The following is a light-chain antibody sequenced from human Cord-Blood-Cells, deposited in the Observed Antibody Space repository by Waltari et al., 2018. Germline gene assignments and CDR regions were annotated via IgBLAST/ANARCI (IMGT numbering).Light chain of an antibody. CDR2: DAS. J-gene: IGKJ4*01. CDR3: QQFKNYPRT. CDR1: QGIRSA. V-gene: IGKV1D-13*01. Sequence: AIQLTQSPSSLSASVGDRVTITCRASQGIRSALAWDQQKPGKAPKLLIYDASSLESGIPSRFRGSGDGTDFTLAIHDLETEDFAADYCQQFKNYPRTFGGGTKGGMK.